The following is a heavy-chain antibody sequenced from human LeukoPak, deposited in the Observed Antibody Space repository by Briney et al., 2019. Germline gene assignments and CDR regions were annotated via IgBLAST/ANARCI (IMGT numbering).Heavy chain of an antibody. D-gene: IGHD6-19*01. Sequence: SETLSLTCTVSGGSIISSAYYWSWIRQPPGKGLEWIGYIYYSGSTYYNPSLKSRVTISLDTSKNQFSLKLSSVTAADTVVYYCVRTEVSSGSEDYWGQGTLVTVS. J-gene: IGHJ4*02. CDR2: IYYSGST. CDR3: VRTEVSSGSEDY. V-gene: IGHV4-30-4*08. CDR1: GGSIISSAYY.